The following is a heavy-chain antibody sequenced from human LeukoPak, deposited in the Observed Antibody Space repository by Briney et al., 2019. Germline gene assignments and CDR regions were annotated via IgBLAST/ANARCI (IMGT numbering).Heavy chain of an antibody. CDR1: GFIFSSYE. CDR3: ARSFRRYGMDA. D-gene: IGHD3-10*01. CDR2: IGSSGNTR. J-gene: IGHJ6*02. V-gene: IGHV3-48*03. Sequence: PGGSLRLSCAASGFIFSSYEMSWVRQAPGKGLQWVSYIGSSGNTRYYADSVKGRFTISRDNAQNSLYLQMNSLRVEDTAVYYCARSFRRYGMDAWGQGTTVTVSS.